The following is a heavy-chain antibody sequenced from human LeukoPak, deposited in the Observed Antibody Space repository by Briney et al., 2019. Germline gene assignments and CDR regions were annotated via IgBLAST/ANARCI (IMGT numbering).Heavy chain of an antibody. Sequence: PGGSLRLSCAVSGFTESSNYISCVRQAPGKGLEWVSFIYSGGSTYYADSVKGRFTISRDNSKNTLYLQINSLRPEDTAVYYCARAIYRGYYFDYWGQGTLVTVSS. J-gene: IGHJ4*02. V-gene: IGHV3-53*01. CDR3: ARAIYRGYYFDY. CDR1: GFTESSNY. D-gene: IGHD5-18*01. CDR2: IYSGGST.